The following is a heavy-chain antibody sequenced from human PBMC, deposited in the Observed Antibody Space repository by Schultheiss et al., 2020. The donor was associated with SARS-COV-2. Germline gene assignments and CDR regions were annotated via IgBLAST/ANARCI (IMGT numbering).Heavy chain of an antibody. CDR3: ARAGYNYMDV. CDR2: TYYRSKWYS. J-gene: IGHJ6*03. D-gene: IGHD2-2*02. V-gene: IGHV6-1*01. Sequence: SETLSLTCAISWDSVSSNSVAWNWIRQSPSRGLEWLGRTYYRSKWYSDYAVSVRSRITINPDTSKNQFSLHLNSVTPEDTAVYYCARAGYNYMDVWGKGTTVTVSS. CDR1: WDSVSSNSVA.